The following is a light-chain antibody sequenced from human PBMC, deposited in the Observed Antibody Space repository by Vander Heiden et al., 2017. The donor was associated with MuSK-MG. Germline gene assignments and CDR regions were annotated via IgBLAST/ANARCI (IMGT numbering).Light chain of an antibody. CDR3: QQDHSYPFT. Sequence: IQMTQSPSSLSASVGYRITITSRASQGISNSLAWFQQKPGKAPKSLIYAASNLQSGVPSKFGGSGSGTDFTLTISSLQPEDFATYYCQQDHSYPFTFGQGTQLEIK. V-gene: IGKV1-16*02. CDR2: AAS. CDR1: QGISNS. J-gene: IGKJ5*01.